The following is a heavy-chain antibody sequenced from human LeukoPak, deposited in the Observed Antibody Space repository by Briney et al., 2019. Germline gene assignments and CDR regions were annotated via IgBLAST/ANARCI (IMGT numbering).Heavy chain of an antibody. CDR3: AKYGYSGSYYVSVYFDY. Sequence: PGGSLRLPCAASGFTFSSYAMSWVRQAPGKGLEWVSAISGSGGSTYYADSVKGRFTISRDNSTNTLYLQMNSLRAEDTAVYYCAKYGYSGSYYVSVYFDYWGQGTLVTVSS. CDR1: GFTFSSYA. J-gene: IGHJ4*02. V-gene: IGHV3-23*01. CDR2: ISGSGGST. D-gene: IGHD1-26*01.